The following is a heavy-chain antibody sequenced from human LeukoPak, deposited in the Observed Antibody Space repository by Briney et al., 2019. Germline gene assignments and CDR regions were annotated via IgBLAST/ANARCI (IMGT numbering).Heavy chain of an antibody. CDR3: ARDLSSGYPNSFDY. Sequence: ASVKVSCKASGYTLTSYGISWVRQAPGQGLEWMGWISAYNGNTNYAQKLQGRVTMTTDTSTSTAYMELRSLRSDDTAVYYCARDLSSGYPNSFDYWGQGTLVTVSS. V-gene: IGHV1-18*01. CDR1: GYTLTSYG. J-gene: IGHJ4*02. CDR2: ISAYNGNT. D-gene: IGHD3-22*01.